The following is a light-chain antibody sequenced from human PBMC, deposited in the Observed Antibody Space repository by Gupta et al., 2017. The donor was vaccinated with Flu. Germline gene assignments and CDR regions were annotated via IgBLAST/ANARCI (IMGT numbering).Light chain of an antibody. CDR1: SSNIVSNY. CDR2: ENI. Sequence: QSVLTQPPSVSAAPGQKVTIPCSGSSSNIVSNYVSWYQHLPGTAPKLLIYENIKRPSGIPDRFSGSKSGTSATLGITGLQTGDEADYYCGAWDSSLTAYVFGTGTKVTVL. V-gene: IGLV1-51*02. J-gene: IGLJ1*01. CDR3: GAWDSSLTAYV.